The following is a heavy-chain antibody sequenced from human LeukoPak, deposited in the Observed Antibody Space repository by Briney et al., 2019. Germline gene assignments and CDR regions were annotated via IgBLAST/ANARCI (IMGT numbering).Heavy chain of an antibody. V-gene: IGHV3-30*18. Sequence: GGSLRLSCAASGFTFSSYGMHWVRQAPGKGLXXXXVISYDGSNKYYADSVKGRFTISRDNSKNTLYLQMNSLRAEDTAVYYCAKGLAVAGTPLDYWGQGTLVTVSS. CDR3: AKGLAVAGTPLDY. CDR2: ISYDGSNK. D-gene: IGHD6-19*01. CDR1: GFTFSSYG. J-gene: IGHJ4*02.